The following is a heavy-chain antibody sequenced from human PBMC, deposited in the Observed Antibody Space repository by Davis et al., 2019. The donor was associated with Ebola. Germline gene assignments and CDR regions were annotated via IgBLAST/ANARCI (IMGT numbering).Heavy chain of an antibody. J-gene: IGHJ4*02. D-gene: IGHD1-26*01. CDR2: ISYDGSNK. CDR1: GFTFSSYA. V-gene: IGHV3-30-3*01. CDR3: AREGSYSGSYLGY. Sequence: PGGSLRLSCAASGFTFSSYAMHWVRQAPGKGLEWVAVISYDGSNKYYADSVKGRFTISRDNSKNTLYLQMNSLRAEDTAVYYCAREGSYSGSYLGYWGQGTLVTVSS.